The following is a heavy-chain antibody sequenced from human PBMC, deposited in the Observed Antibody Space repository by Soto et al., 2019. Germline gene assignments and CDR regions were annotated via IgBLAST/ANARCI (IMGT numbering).Heavy chain of an antibody. CDR2: IYHRGST. CDR3: AREAAVSSNWIDP. J-gene: IGHJ5*02. V-gene: IGHV4-59*01. D-gene: IGHD3-16*01. Sequence: PSETLSLTGTVSGGSISTYYWYWIRQVPGKGLEWIGFIYHRGSTHYNPSLESRVTMSVDTSKNQFSLNLTSVTAADTAVYYCAREAAVSSNWIDPWGQGTLVTVSS. CDR1: GGSISTYY.